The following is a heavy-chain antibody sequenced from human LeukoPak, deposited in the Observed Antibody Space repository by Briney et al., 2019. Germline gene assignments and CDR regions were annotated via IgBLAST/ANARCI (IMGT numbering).Heavy chain of an antibody. CDR3: ARVPLANSSGYYHYWYFDL. D-gene: IGHD3-22*01. Sequence: SETLSLTCAVYGGSFSGYYWSWIRQPPGKGLEWIGEINHSGSTNYNPSLKSRVTISVDTSKNQFSLKLSSVTAADTAAYYCARVPLANSSGYYHYWYFDLWGRGTLVTVSS. CDR1: GGSFSGYY. J-gene: IGHJ2*01. CDR2: INHSGST. V-gene: IGHV4-34*01.